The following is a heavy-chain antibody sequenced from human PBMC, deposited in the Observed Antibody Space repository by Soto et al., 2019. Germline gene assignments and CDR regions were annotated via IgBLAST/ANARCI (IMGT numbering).Heavy chain of an antibody. D-gene: IGHD6-13*01. J-gene: IGHJ4*02. CDR2: VSFDGTNK. V-gene: IGHV3-30*18. CDR3: AKGGLAAAGQRNYFDY. CDR1: GFTFSSYG. Sequence: QVQLVESGGGVVQPGRSLRLSCAASGFTFSSYGMHWVRQAPGKGLEWVAVVSFDGTNKYYADSVKGRFTISRDNSKNLLYLQMNSLRAEDTAGYYCAKGGLAAAGQRNYFDYWGQGTLVTVSS.